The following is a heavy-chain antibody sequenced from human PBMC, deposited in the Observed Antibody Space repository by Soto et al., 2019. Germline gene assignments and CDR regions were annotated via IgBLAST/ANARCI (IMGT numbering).Heavy chain of an antibody. Sequence: WLSXRLSCAASGVTVSINYISWVRHAPGKGLEWVSVIYSGGSTYYADSVKGRFTISRDNSKNTLYLQMKSLRAEDTAVYYCETLGIAVADDDFDIWGQGPMV. J-gene: IGHJ3*02. V-gene: IGHV3-53*01. D-gene: IGHD6-19*01. CDR3: ETLGIAVADDDFDI. CDR1: GVTVSINY. CDR2: IYSGGST.